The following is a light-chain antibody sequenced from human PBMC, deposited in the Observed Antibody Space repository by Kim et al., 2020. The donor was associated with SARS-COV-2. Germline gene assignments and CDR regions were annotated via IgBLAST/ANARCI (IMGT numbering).Light chain of an antibody. Sequence: SPGERAPLSCRASQSIRTNLVWYQQKPGQAPRLLIYDAATRATGVPARFSGSGSGTEFTRTISSLQSEDFAIYHCQQYNRWFALSFGGGTKVDIK. CDR3: QQYNRWFALS. CDR2: DAA. CDR1: QSIRTN. J-gene: IGKJ4*01. V-gene: IGKV3-15*01.